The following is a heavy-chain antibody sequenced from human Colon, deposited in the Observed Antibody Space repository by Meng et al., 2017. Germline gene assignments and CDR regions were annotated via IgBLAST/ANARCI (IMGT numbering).Heavy chain of an antibody. J-gene: IGHJ4*02. D-gene: IGHD6-19*01. CDR1: GGSVSSGSHY. CDR3: ARLIAGWPFYFDY. Sequence: QVKLHGSGLGLSRPSETLPLTFNVSGGSVSSGSHYWSWIRQPPGKGLEWIGYMFHSGTTKYNPSLKSRVSMSVDTTKNQFYLKLTSVTVADTAVFYCARLIAGWPFYFDYWGQGILVTVSS. CDR2: MFHSGTT. V-gene: IGHV4-61*01.